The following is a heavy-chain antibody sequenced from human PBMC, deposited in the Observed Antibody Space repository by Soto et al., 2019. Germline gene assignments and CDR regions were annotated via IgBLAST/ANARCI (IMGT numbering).Heavy chain of an antibody. D-gene: IGHD3-10*01. J-gene: IGHJ5*02. CDR1: GGTFSSYA. CDR2: IIPIFGTA. V-gene: IGHV1-69*01. CDR3: ARDRSGYYGSGSYRNWFDP. Sequence: QVPLVQSGAEVKKPGSSVKVSCKASGGTFSSYAISWVRQAPGQGLEWMGGIIPIFGTANYAQKFQGRVTITADESTSTAYMELSSLRAEDTAVYYCARDRSGYYGSGSYRNWFDPWGQGTLVTVSS.